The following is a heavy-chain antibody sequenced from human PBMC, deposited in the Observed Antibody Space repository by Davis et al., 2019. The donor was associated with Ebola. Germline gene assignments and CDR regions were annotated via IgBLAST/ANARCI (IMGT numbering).Heavy chain of an antibody. CDR3: AKDGFGDYAP. CDR2: INQDGSEK. Sequence: GGSLRLSCEVSGFTFKNYWMSWVRQAPGKGLEWVANINQDGSEKYYVDSVKGRFTISRDNAKNSLYLQMNSLRAEDTALYYCAKDGFGDYAPWGQGTLVTVSS. CDR1: GFTFKNYW. D-gene: IGHD4-17*01. V-gene: IGHV3-7*03. J-gene: IGHJ5*02.